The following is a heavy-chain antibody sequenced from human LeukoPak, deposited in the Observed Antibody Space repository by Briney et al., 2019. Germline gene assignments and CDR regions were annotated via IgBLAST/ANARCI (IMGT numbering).Heavy chain of an antibody. D-gene: IGHD5-24*01. CDR2: IYSGGST. Sequence: GGSLRLSCAASGFTVGSNYMSWVRQAPGKGLEWVSVIYSGGSTYYADSVKGRFTISRDNSKNTLYLQMNSLRAEDTAVYYCARGSSRDGYNYDFDYWGQGTLVTVSS. J-gene: IGHJ4*02. CDR3: ARGSSRDGYNYDFDY. CDR1: GFTVGSNY. V-gene: IGHV3-53*01.